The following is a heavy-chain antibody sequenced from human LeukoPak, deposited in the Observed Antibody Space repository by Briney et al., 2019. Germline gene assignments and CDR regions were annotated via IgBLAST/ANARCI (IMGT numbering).Heavy chain of an antibody. D-gene: IGHD3-22*01. Sequence: SETLSLTCAVYGGSFSGYYWSWIRQPPGKGLEWIGEINHSGSTNYNPSLKSRVTISVDTSKNQFSLKLGSVTAADTAVYYCARVLKYYYDSSDTYYFDYWGQGTLVTVSS. V-gene: IGHV4-34*01. CDR1: GGSFSGYY. J-gene: IGHJ4*02. CDR3: ARVLKYYYDSSDTYYFDY. CDR2: INHSGST.